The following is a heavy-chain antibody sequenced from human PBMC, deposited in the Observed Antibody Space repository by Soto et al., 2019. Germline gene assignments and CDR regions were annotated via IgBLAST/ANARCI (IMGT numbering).Heavy chain of an antibody. J-gene: IGHJ4*02. D-gene: IGHD3-22*01. CDR2: ISGSGGST. V-gene: IGHV3-23*01. CDR3: AKDRRAGDYYDSSGLFDY. CDR1: GCTDSSGA. Sequence: GGSVRQTCAEAGCTDSSGAMSWDSQAPGKGLEWVSAISGSGGSTYYADSVKGRFTISRDNSKNTLYLQMNSLRAEDTAVYYCAKDRRAGDYYDSSGLFDYWGQGTLVTVSS.